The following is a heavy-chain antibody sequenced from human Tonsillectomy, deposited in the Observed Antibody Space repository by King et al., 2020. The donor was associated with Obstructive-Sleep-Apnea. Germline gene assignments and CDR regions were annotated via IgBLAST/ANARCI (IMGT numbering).Heavy chain of an antibody. CDR3: ARLNPGDYYDSSGYSHFDY. CDR2: IDPSDSYT. J-gene: IGHJ4*01. Sequence: QLVQSGAEVKKPGESLRISCKGSGYSFTSYWISWVRQMPGKGLEWMGRIDPSDSYTNYSPSFQGHVTISADKSISTAYLQWSSLKASDTAMYYCARLNPGDYYDSSGYSHFDYWGHGTLVTVSS. CDR1: GYSFTSYW. V-gene: IGHV5-10-1*03. D-gene: IGHD3-22*01.